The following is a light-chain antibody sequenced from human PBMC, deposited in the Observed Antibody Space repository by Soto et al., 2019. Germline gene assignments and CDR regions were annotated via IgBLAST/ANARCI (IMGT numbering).Light chain of an antibody. Sequence: QSVLTQPRSVSGSPGQSVTISCTGTSSDVGTYNYVSWYQQHPGKAPRLMIYDVTKRPSGVPDRFSGSKSGNTASLTISGLQAEDESDYYCYSYAGSYTFGVFGTGTKLTVL. CDR2: DVT. CDR3: YSYAGSYTFGV. V-gene: IGLV2-11*01. J-gene: IGLJ1*01. CDR1: SSDVGTYNY.